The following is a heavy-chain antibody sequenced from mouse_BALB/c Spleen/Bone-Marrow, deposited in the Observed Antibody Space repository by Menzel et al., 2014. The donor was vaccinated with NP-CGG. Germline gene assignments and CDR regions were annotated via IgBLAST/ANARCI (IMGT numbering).Heavy chain of an antibody. CDR1: GYVFTYYL. CDR2: INPGTGGT. J-gene: IGHJ3*01. V-gene: IGHV1-54*01. CDR3: ARRPWFAY. Sequence: VQLQQSGAEQVRPGTSVKVSCKAAGYVFTYYLIDWIKQRPGQRPGQGLEWIGVINPGTGGTNYNEKFKGRATLTADNSSSTAYMQLSSLTSDDSAVYFCARRPWFAYWGQGTLVTVSA.